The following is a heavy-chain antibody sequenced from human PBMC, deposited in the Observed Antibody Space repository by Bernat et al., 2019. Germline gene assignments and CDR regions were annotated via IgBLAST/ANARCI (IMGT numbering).Heavy chain of an antibody. V-gene: IGHV3-30-3*01. CDR2: ISYDGSNK. D-gene: IGHD4-17*01. CDR3: ARDQATVTTLSFDY. CDR1: GFTFSSYA. J-gene: IGHJ4*02. Sequence: QVQLVESGGGVVQPGRSLRLSCAASGFTFSSYAMHWVRQAPGKGLEWVAVISYDGSNKYYADSVKGRFTISRDNSKNTLYLQMNSLRAGDTAVYYCARDQATVTTLSFDYWGQGTLVTVSS.